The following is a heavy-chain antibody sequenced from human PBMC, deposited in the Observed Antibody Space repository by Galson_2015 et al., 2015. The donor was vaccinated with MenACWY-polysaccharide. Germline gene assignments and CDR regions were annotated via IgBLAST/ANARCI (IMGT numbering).Heavy chain of an antibody. J-gene: IGHJ6*02. CDR2: ISGSGGTT. CDR1: GFTFSSYA. CDR3: LVVPGGNHRAMDV. Sequence: SLRLSCAASGFTFSSYAMSWVRQAPGKGLEWVAAISGSGGTTYYADSVKGRFTISRDNSKNMVYLQMNSLRAEDTAVYYSLVVPGGNHRAMDVWGQGTTVTVSS. D-gene: IGHD2-2*01. V-gene: IGHV3-23*01.